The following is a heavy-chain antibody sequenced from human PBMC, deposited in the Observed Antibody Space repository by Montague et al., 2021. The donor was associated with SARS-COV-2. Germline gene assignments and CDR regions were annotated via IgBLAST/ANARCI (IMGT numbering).Heavy chain of an antibody. D-gene: IGHD6-13*01. Sequence: SETLSLTCTVSGGSISSSSYYWGWIRQPPGKGLEWIGSMYYSGXTXYXXXXKXRVTISVDTSKNQFSLKLSSVTAADTAVYYCARVGRQQLVRLSGMDVWGQGTTVTDSS. CDR3: ARVGRQQLVRLSGMDV. J-gene: IGHJ6*02. CDR1: GGSISSSSYY. CDR2: MYYSGXT. V-gene: IGHV4-39*07.